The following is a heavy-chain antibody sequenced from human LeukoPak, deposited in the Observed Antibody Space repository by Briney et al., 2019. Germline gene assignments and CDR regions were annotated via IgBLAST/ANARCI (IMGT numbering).Heavy chain of an antibody. Sequence: SGGSLRLSCAASGFTFSSYAMHWVRQAPGKGLEWVAVISYDGSNKYYADSVKGRFTISRDNSKNTLYLQMNSLRAEDTAVYYCARDRRWLLTWFGPWGQGTLVTVSS. D-gene: IGHD5-24*01. J-gene: IGHJ5*02. CDR3: ARDRRWLLTWFGP. CDR1: GFTFSSYA. V-gene: IGHV3-30-3*01. CDR2: ISYDGSNK.